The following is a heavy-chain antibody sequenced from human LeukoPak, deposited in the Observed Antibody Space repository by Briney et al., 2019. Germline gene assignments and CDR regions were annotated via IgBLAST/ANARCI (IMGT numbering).Heavy chain of an antibody. D-gene: IGHD1-26*01. CDR1: VGSISICSHY. V-gene: IGHV4-61*02. CDR2: IYSSGNP. J-gene: IGHJ5*02. CDR3: EGEVGGSWFDP. Sequence: TLSLTCTVSVGSISICSHYWSWIRQPAGKGREWIGRIYSSGNPNYNPSLQSRVTMSLATSKNQLSLHLSSVTAADTAVYYCEGEVGGSWFDPWGLRNLVTVSS.